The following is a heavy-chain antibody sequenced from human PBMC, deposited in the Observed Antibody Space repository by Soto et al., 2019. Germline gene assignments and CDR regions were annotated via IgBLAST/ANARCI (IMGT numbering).Heavy chain of an antibody. CDR3: TRRYHWNYNYFDP. Sequence: SETLTVTCTASGASISVHSYYWTWIRQPPGKGLEWIGSSYYSGTTYFNPSLKSRATISVDTSKNQFSLRLTSVTAADTAIYYCTRRYHWNYNYFDPWGPGALVTVSS. V-gene: IGHV4-39*07. CDR1: GASISVHSYY. D-gene: IGHD3-9*01. CDR2: SYYSGTT. J-gene: IGHJ5*02.